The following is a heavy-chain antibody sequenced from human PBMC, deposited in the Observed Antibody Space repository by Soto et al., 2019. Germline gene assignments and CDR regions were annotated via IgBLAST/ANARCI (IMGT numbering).Heavy chain of an antibody. J-gene: IGHJ1*01. CDR1: GFTFSSYG. V-gene: IGHV3-33*01. D-gene: IGHD2-15*01. CDR3: ARDSVVGYCSGGSCYRAEYFQH. Sequence: QVQLVESGGGVVQPGRSLRLSCAASGFTFSSYGMHWVRQAPGKGLEWVAVIGYDGSNKYYADSVKGRFTISRDNSKNTLYLQMNSLRAEDTAVYYCARDSVVGYCSGGSCYRAEYFQHWGQGTLVTVSS. CDR2: IGYDGSNK.